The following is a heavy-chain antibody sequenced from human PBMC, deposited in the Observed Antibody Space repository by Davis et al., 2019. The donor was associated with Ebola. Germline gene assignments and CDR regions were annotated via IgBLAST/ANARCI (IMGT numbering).Heavy chain of an antibody. V-gene: IGHV1-46*01. CDR3: ARDSFASADEGFDI. CDR1: GYTLTNFY. D-gene: IGHD6-13*01. CDR2: MNPSGTNT. Sequence: ASVKVSCKASGYTLTNFYMHWVRQAPGQGLEWVGRMNPSGTNTNYAQKLQGRVSLTRDTSTSTVYMELSSLSSEDTAVYYCARDSFASADEGFDIWGQGTMVTVSS. J-gene: IGHJ3*02.